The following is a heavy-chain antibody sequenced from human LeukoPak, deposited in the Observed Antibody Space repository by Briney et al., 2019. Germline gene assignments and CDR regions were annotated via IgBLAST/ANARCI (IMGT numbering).Heavy chain of an antibody. V-gene: IGHV4-59*01. D-gene: IGHD3-22*01. Sequence: PSETLSLTCTVSGGSISSYYWSWIRQPPGKGLEWMGYIYYSGSTNYNPSLKSRVTISVDTSKNQFSLKLSSVTAADTAVYYCARDRRYYYDSSGYYYGGYYYYGMDVWGQGTTVTVSS. CDR3: ARDRRYYYDSSGYYYGGYYYYGMDV. J-gene: IGHJ6*02. CDR1: GGSISSYY. CDR2: IYYSGST.